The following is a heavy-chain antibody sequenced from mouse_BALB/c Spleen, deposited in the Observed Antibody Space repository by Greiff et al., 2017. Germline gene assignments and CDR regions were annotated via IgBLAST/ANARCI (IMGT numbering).Heavy chain of an antibody. D-gene: IGHD3-1*01. Sequence: EVKLVESRPELVKPGASVKISCKASGYSFTGYYMHWVKQSHGKSLEWIGYIYPYNGFSSYNQKFKGKATLTVDKSSSTAYMELRSLTSEDSAVYYCARRGLGSFAYWGQGTLVTVSA. CDR1: GYSFTGYY. CDR2: IYPYNGFS. CDR3: ARRGLGSFAY. V-gene: IGHV1-31*01. J-gene: IGHJ3*01.